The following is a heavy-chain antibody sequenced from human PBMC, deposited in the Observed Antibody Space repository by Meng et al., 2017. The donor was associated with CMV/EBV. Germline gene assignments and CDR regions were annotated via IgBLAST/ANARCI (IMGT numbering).Heavy chain of an antibody. D-gene: IGHD3-10*01. Sequence: LSLTCAASGFTFSDYYMSWIRQAPGKGLEWVSYISSSSYIYYADSVKGRFTISRDNAKNSLYLQMNSLRAEDTAVYYCARLYTGYFDYWGQGTLVTVSS. CDR1: GFTFSDYY. CDR3: ARLYTGYFDY. V-gene: IGHV3-11*06. J-gene: IGHJ4*02. CDR2: ISSSSYI.